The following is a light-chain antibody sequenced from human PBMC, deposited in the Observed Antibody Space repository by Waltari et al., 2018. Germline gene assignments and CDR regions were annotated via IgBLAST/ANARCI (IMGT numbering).Light chain of an antibody. CDR3: AAWDESLSGQV. Sequence: QSVLTQPPSASGTPGQRVTISCSGSGSNIATNYVYWYQQLPGAAPKLLIHTSNQRPSGVPDRISGSKSGTSASLAISVLRSEDEADYYCAAWDESLSGQVFGGGTKLTVL. J-gene: IGLJ3*02. V-gene: IGLV1-47*01. CDR1: GSNIATNY. CDR2: TSN.